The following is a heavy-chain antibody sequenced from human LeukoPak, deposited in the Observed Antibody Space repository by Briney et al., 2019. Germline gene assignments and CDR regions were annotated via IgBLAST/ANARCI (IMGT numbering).Heavy chain of an antibody. J-gene: IGHJ3*02. CDR3: AKDRIGGVLRYFDWSGAYDAFDI. Sequence: QPGGSLRLSCAASGFTFSSYAMSWVRQAPGKGLEWVSAISGSGGSTYYADSVKGRFTISRDNSKNTLYLQMNSLRAEDTAVYYCAKDRIGGVLRYFDWSGAYDAFDIWGQGTMVTVSS. CDR1: GFTFSSYA. CDR2: ISGSGGST. V-gene: IGHV3-23*01. D-gene: IGHD3-9*01.